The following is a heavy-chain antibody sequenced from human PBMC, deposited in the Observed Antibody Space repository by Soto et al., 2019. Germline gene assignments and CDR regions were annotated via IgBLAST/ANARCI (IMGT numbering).Heavy chain of an antibody. J-gene: IGHJ4*02. D-gene: IGHD2-15*01. CDR3: GRSRSGGGLVY. CDR1: GDSVSSNRAG. Sequence: QVQLQHSGPGLVKPSQTLSLTCAISGDSVSSNRAGWNWIRQSPSRGLEWLGRTYYRHEWYTEYAVAVKRRIIINPATSKKQISLQLNSVPLEDTAVYYCGRSRSGGGLVYWGQGTLVTVCS. CDR2: TYYRHEWYT. V-gene: IGHV6-1*01.